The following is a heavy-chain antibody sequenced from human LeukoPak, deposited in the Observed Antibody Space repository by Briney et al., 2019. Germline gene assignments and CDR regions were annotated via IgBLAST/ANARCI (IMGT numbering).Heavy chain of an antibody. V-gene: IGHV1-24*01. CDR1: GYTLTELS. CDR2: FDPEDGET. CDR3: ATGLSVSVGATTMEDY. D-gene: IGHD1-26*01. J-gene: IGHJ4*02. Sequence: ASVKVSCKVSGYTLTELSMHWVRQAPGKGLEWMGGFDPEDGETIYAQKFQGRVTMTEDTSTDTAYMELSSLRSEDTAVYYCATGLSVSVGATTMEDYWGQGTLVTVSS.